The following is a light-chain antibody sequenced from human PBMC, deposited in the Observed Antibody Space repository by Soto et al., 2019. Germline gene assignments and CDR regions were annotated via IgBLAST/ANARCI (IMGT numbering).Light chain of an antibody. J-gene: IGLJ1*01. V-gene: IGLV1-44*01. CDR1: VSNIGSNT. CDR2: EVS. Sequence: QSVLTQPPSASGPPGQRVTISCSGSVSNIGSNTVNWYQHLPGTAPKPMIFEVSDRPSGVSDRFSGSKSGSTASLTISGLQAEDEADYFCTSFTSSSTQVFGTGTKVTVL. CDR3: TSFTSSSTQV.